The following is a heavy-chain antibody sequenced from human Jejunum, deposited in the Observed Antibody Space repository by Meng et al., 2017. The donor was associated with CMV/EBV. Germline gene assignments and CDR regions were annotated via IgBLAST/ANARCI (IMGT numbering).Heavy chain of an antibody. J-gene: IGHJ4*02. CDR3: ARARVPAAPNYDY. D-gene: IGHD2-2*01. V-gene: IGHV4-59*01. Sequence: VSGDSISNYYWSWIRQPPGKGLEWIGYIYYSGDTNYNPSLKSRVTISVDTSKNQFSLKLTSVTAADTAVYYCARARVPAAPNYDYWGQGTRVTVSS. CDR2: IYYSGDT. CDR1: GDSISNYY.